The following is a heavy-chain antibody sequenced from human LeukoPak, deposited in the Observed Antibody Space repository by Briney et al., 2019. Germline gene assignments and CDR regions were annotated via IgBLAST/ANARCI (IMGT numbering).Heavy chain of an antibody. CDR3: AREDSSNWYGREKNWFDP. CDR1: GFTYSSYW. V-gene: IGHV3-74*01. CDR2: INSYGSSR. J-gene: IGHJ5*02. Sequence: GGSLRLSCAASGFTYSSYWMYWVRQAPGKGLMWVSRINSYGSSRSCADSVKGRFTISRVNAKNTLYLQMNSLRAEDTAVYYCAREDSSNWYGREKNWFDPWGQGTLVTV. D-gene: IGHD6-13*01.